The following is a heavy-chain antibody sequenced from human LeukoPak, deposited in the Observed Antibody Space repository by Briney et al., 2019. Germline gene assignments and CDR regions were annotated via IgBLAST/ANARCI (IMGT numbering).Heavy chain of an antibody. CDR1: GFTFSSFA. J-gene: IGHJ2*01. CDR2: FDTGGVT. Sequence: GGSLRLSCAASGFTFSSFAMSWVRQTPGKGLEWVSTFDTGGVTYYADSVKGRFTVSRDNSKTTLYLQMNSLRAEDTAVYYCAKGNWGERLDWYFDLWGRGTLVTVSS. CDR3: AKGNWGERLDWYFDL. D-gene: IGHD1-26*01. V-gene: IGHV3-23*01.